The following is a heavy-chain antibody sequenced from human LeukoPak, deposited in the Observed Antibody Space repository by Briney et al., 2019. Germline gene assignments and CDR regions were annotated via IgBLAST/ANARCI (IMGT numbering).Heavy chain of an antibody. D-gene: IGHD3-9*01. Sequence: PGRSLRLSCAASGFTFSSYGMHWVRQAPGKGLEWVAVISYDGSNKYYADSVKGRFTISRDNSKNTLFLQMNSLRAEDTAVYYCAKDSRSFDWSLAHPDYWGQGTLVTVSS. CDR1: GFTFSSYG. CDR3: AKDSRSFDWSLAHPDY. CDR2: ISYDGSNK. V-gene: IGHV3-30*18. J-gene: IGHJ4*02.